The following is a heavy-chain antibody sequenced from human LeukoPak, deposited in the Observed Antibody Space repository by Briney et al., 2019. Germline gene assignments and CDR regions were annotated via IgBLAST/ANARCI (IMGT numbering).Heavy chain of an antibody. D-gene: IGHD5-12*01. CDR1: GFTFSNAW. J-gene: IGHJ4*02. Sequence: PGGSLRLSCAASGFTFSNAWMSWVRQAPGKGLEWVGRIKSKTDGGTTDYAAPVKGRFTISRDDSKNTLYLQMNSLKTEDTAVYYCITLYSGYDLRIGDIDYWGQGTLVTVSS. CDR3: ITLYSGYDLRIGDIDY. V-gene: IGHV3-15*01. CDR2: IKSKTDGGTT.